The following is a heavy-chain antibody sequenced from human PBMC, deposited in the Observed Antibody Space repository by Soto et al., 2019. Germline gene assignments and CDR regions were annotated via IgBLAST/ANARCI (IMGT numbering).Heavy chain of an antibody. CDR2: IYPADSDT. V-gene: IGHV5-51*01. CDR3: ARLLDGYIDY. J-gene: IGHJ4*02. CDR1: GYRFTNNW. Sequence: GESRKISCKGSGYRFTNNWIGWVRQMPGKGLEWMGIIYPADSDTTYSPSFQGQVTISADKSISTTYLQWSSLKASDTAMYYCARLLDGYIDYWGQGTRVTVSS.